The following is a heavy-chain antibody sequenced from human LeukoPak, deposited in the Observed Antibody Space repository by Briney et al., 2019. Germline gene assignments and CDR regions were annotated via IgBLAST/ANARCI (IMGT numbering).Heavy chain of an antibody. V-gene: IGHV1-18*01. CDR1: GYTFTSYG. CDR3: ARGSGYDSHYWYFDL. D-gene: IGHD5-12*01. CDR2: ISAYNGNT. J-gene: IGHJ2*01. Sequence: ASVKVSCKASGYTFTSYGMSWVRQAPGQGLEWMGWISAYNGNTNYPQKLQGRVTMTTDTSTSTVHMELRRLTSDDTAAYYCARGSGYDSHYWYFDLWGRGTLVTVSS.